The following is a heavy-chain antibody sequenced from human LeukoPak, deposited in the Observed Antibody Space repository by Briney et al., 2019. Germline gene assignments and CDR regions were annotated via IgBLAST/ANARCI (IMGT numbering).Heavy chain of an antibody. D-gene: IGHD3-22*01. Sequence: KTSETLSLTCAVYGGSFSGYYWSWLRQPPGKGLEWIGEINHSGSTNYNPSLKSRVTISVDTSKNQFSLKLSSVTAADTAVYYCARCYYDSSGALDAFDIWGQGTMVTVSS. CDR3: ARCYYDSSGALDAFDI. CDR1: GGSFSGYY. CDR2: INHSGST. J-gene: IGHJ3*02. V-gene: IGHV4-34*01.